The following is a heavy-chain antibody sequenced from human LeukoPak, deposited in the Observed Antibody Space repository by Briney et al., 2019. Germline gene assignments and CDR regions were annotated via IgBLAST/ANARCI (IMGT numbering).Heavy chain of an antibody. D-gene: IGHD3-22*01. CDR3: ARQHAFFDYYDSSGSYMN. CDR1: GYTFTGYY. V-gene: IGHV1-2*02. Sequence: ASVKVSCKASGYTFTGYYMHWVRQAPGQGLEWMGWINPNSGGTNYAQKFQGRVTMTRDTSISTAYMELSRLRSDDTAVYYCARQHAFFDYYDSSGSYMNWGQGTLVTVSS. J-gene: IGHJ4*02. CDR2: INPNSGGT.